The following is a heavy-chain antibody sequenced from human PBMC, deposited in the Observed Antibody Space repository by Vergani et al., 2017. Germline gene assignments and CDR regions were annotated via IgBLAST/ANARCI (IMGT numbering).Heavy chain of an antibody. Sequence: QVQLVQSGAEVKKPGSSVKVSCKASGGTFSSYAISWVRQAPGQGLEWMGGIIPIFGTANYAQKFQGRVTITADESTSTAYMELSSLRSEDTAVYYCARALDLGYCISTSCPYIGGYFDYWGQGTLVTVSS. J-gene: IGHJ4*02. CDR1: GGTFSSYA. CDR2: IIPIFGTA. D-gene: IGHD2-2*01. CDR3: ARALDLGYCISTSCPYIGGYFDY. V-gene: IGHV1-69*01.